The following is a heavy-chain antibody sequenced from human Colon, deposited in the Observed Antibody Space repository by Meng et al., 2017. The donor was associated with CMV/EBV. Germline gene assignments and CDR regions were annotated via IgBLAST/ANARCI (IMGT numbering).Heavy chain of an antibody. CDR2: TIPMLSIA. J-gene: IGHJ4*02. Sequence: SVKVSCKASGYTFTGYYLNGVRQAPGQGLEWMGWTIPMLSIANYAKKFQGRVTITADKSTSTVYMQLSSLRSDDTAVYFCARAVDSGPYSPGYFYSCGQGTVVTVSS. CDR1: GYTFTGYY. D-gene: IGHD3-22*01. CDR3: ARAVDSGPYSPGYFYS. V-gene: IGHV1-69*10.